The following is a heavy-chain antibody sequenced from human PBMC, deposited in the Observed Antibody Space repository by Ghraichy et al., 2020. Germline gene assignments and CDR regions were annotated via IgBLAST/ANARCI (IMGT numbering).Heavy chain of an antibody. V-gene: IGHV4-59*01. Sequence: SETLSLTCTVSGGSISSYYWSWIRQPPGKGLEWIGYIYYSGSTNYNPSLKSRVTISVDTSKNQFSQKLSTVTAADTAGYYCSRDLRGIYYFDYWGQGTLVTVPS. CDR3: SRDLRGIYYFDY. CDR2: IYYSGST. J-gene: IGHJ4*02. D-gene: IGHD3-10*01. CDR1: GGSISSYY.